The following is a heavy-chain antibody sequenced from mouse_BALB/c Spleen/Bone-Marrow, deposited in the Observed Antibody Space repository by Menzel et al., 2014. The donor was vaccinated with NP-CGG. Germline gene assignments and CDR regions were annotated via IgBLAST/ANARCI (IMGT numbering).Heavy chain of an antibody. CDR1: GYAFSSSW. J-gene: IGHJ1*01. CDR2: IYPGDGDT. D-gene: IGHD2-1*01. CDR3: ARHAYGNSYWYFDV. Sequence: QVQLQQSGPELVKPGASVKISCKASGYAFSSSWMNWVKQRPGQGLEWIGRIYPGDGDTNYNGKFKGKATLTADKSSSTAYMQLSSLTSVDSAVYFWARHAYGNSYWYFDVWGAGTTVTVSS. V-gene: IGHV1-82*01.